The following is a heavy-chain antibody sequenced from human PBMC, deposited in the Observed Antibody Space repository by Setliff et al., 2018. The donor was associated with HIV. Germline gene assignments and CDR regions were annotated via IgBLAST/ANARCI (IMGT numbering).Heavy chain of an antibody. CDR3: ARGYCSSTSCYGIYYFDN. D-gene: IGHD2-2*01. V-gene: IGHV1-24*01. CDR1: GYTLAALS. Sequence: GASVKVSCKVFGYTLAALSIHWVRQAPGKGLEWMGGFDPEDGERINAEKFQGRVTMTEDTSTDTAYMELSSLRSEDTAVYYCARGYCSSTSCYGIYYFDNWGQGTPVTVSS. J-gene: IGHJ4*02. CDR2: FDPEDGER.